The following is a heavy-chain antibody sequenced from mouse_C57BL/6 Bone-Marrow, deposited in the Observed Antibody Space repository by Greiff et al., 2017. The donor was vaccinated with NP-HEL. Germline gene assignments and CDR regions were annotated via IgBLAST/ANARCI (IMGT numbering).Heavy chain of an antibody. CDR3: ARRYGYFDV. CDR1: GYTFTSYW. Sequence: VQLQQPGAELVKPGASVKVSCKASGYTFTSYWMHWVKQRPGQGLEWIGRIHPSDGDTNYKHKFKGKATLTVDKSSSTAYMQLSSLTSEDSAVYDCARRYGYFDVWGTGTTVTVSA. J-gene: IGHJ1*03. CDR2: IHPSDGDT. V-gene: IGHV1-74*04.